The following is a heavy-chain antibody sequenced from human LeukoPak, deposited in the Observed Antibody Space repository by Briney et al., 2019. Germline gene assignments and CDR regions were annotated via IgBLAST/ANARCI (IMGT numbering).Heavy chain of an antibody. J-gene: IGHJ4*02. V-gene: IGHV3-23*01. CDR2: VVGTGVNT. CDR3: TRPPQHPRSYNDY. D-gene: IGHD3-10*01. Sequence: GGSLRLSCAASGFTFTSYVITWVRQAPGKGLQWVSSVVGTGVNTYYADSVKGRFTVSRDNSKNTVFLQMNSLRAGDTAVYFCTRPPQHPRSYNDYWGRGTLVTVSS. CDR1: GFTFTSYV.